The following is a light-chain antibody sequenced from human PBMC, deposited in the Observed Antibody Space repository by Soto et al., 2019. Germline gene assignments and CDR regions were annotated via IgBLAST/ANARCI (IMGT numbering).Light chain of an antibody. V-gene: IGKV3-15*01. CDR2: GAS. CDR3: QQYNNWPPKT. Sequence: EIVMTQSPATLSVSPGERATLSCRASQSVSSNLAWYQQKPGQAPRLLIYGASTRATGIPARFSGSGSGTEFSLTISSLQSEYFAAYYCQQYNNWPPKTFGQVTKVAIK. CDR1: QSVSSN. J-gene: IGKJ1*01.